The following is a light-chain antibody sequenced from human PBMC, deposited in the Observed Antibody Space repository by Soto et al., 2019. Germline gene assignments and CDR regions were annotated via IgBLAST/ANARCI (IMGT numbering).Light chain of an antibody. CDR1: QSVSSSY. J-gene: IGKJ1*01. CDR2: GAS. Sequence: EIVLTQSPGTLSLSPGERATLSCRASQSVSSSYLAWYQQKPGQAPRLLIYGASSRATGIPDRFSGSGSGTDFTLTISRLEPDDFAVYYCQQYGSSTPTFGQGTKVEIK. V-gene: IGKV3-20*01. CDR3: QQYGSSTPT.